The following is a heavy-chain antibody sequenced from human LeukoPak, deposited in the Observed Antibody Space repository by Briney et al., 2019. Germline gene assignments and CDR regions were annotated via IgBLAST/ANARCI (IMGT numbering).Heavy chain of an antibody. CDR1: GFTFSSYA. CDR2: ISGNGDIT. D-gene: IGHD1-1*01. J-gene: IGHJ4*02. CDR3: AKDLRGTLSSRGPFEY. Sequence: PGRSLRLSCAASGFTFSSYAMSWVRQAPEKGLEWVSAISGNGDITYYADTVKGRFSGSRDNSKNTLYLQLNSLRAEDTAVYYCAKDLRGTLSSRGPFEYWGQGTLVTVSS. V-gene: IGHV3-23*01.